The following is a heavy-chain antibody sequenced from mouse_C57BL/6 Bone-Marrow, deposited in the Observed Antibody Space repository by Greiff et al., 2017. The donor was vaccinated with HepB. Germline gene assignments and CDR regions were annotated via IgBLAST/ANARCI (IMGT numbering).Heavy chain of an antibody. J-gene: IGHJ3*01. V-gene: IGHV1-64*01. D-gene: IGHD5-1-1*01. CDR2: IHPNSGST. Sequence: HVQLQQPGAELVKPGASVKLSCKASGYTFTSYWMHWVKQRPGQGLEWIGMIHPNSGSTNYNEKFKSKATLTVDKSSSTAYMQLSSLTSEDSAVYYCARKEKYPSLFAYWGQGTLVTVSA. CDR3: ARKEKYPSLFAY. CDR1: GYTFTSYW.